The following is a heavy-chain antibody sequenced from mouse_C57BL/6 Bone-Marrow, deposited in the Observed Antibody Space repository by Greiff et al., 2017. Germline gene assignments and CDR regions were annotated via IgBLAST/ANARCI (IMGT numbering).Heavy chain of an antibody. CDR1: GYTFTSYW. J-gene: IGHJ1*03. CDR3: ARPLRWYFDV. V-gene: IGHV1-64*01. CDR2: IHPNSGST. Sequence: VQLQQPGAELVKPGASVKLSCKASGYTFTSYWMHWVKQRPGQGLEWIGMIHPNSGSTNYNEKFKSKATLTVDKSSSTASMQLSSLTSEDSEVSYCARPLRWYFDVWGTGTTVTVSS. D-gene: IGHD1-1*01.